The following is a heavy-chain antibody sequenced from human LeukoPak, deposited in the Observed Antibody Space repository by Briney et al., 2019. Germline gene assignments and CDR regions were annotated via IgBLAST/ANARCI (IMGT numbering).Heavy chain of an antibody. V-gene: IGHV3-21*01. Sequence: GGSLRLSCAASGFTFSSYSMNWVRQAPGNGLEWVSSISSSSSYIYYADSVKGRFTISRDNSKNTLYLQMNSLTAEDTAVYYCARDFGSITGTTGWGFDYWGQGTLVTVSS. J-gene: IGHJ4*02. CDR1: GFTFSSYS. CDR2: ISSSSSYI. D-gene: IGHD1-20*01. CDR3: ARDFGSITGTTGWGFDY.